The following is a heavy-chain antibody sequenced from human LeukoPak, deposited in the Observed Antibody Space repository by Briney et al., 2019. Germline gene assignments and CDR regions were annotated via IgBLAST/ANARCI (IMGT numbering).Heavy chain of an antibody. Sequence: SETLSLTCTVSGGSITTGSYYWGWIRQPPGKGLEWIASIYYTGTTYYNPSLKSRVTISVDTSKNQFSLRLTSVTAADTAVYYCARQWYGRGQLVDSPADLDYWGQGTLVTVSS. V-gene: IGHV4-39*01. J-gene: IGHJ4*02. CDR2: IYYTGTT. CDR1: GGSITTGSYY. CDR3: ARQWYGRGQLVDSPADLDY. D-gene: IGHD6-6*01.